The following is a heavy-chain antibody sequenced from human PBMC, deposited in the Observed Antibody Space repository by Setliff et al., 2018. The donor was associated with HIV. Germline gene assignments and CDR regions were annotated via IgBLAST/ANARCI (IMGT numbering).Heavy chain of an antibody. CDR3: ARDQGNTIFGVVSRGWFDP. Sequence: GGSLRLSCAASGFTVSSYSMNRVRQAPGKGLEWVSSISSSSSYIYYADSVKGRFTISRDNAKNSLYLQMNSLRAEDTAVYYCARDQGNTIFGVVSRGWFDPWGQGTLVTVSS. V-gene: IGHV3-21*01. J-gene: IGHJ5*02. D-gene: IGHD3-3*01. CDR1: GFTVSSYS. CDR2: ISSSSSYI.